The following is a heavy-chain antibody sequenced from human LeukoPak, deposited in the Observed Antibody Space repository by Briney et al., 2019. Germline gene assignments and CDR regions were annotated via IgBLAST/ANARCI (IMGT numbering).Heavy chain of an antibody. CDR3: ARDQGCSSTNCYSLFFHY. D-gene: IGHD2-2*01. Sequence: PGGSLRLSCAASGFTFSTYGMHWVHQAPGKGLEWVALIWYDGSNKYYADSVKGRFTISRDNSKNTLYLQMNSLRAEDTAVYYCARDQGCSSTNCYSLFFHYWGQGTLVTVSS. CDR1: GFTFSTYG. J-gene: IGHJ4*02. V-gene: IGHV3-33*01. CDR2: IWYDGSNK.